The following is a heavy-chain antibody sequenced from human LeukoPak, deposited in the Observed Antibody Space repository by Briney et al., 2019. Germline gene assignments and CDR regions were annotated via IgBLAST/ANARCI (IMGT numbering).Heavy chain of an antibody. V-gene: IGHV3-13*04. J-gene: IGHJ3*02. CDR2: IGTAGDT. CDR1: GFTFSSYD. D-gene: IGHD6-6*01. Sequence: GGSPRVSCAAAGFTFSSYDMHWVRQATGQGLEWVSAIGTAGDTYYPGSVKGRFTISRKNAKNSLYLQMNSLRAGDTAVYYCARASMEGDAFDIWGQGTMVTVSS. CDR3: ARASMEGDAFDI.